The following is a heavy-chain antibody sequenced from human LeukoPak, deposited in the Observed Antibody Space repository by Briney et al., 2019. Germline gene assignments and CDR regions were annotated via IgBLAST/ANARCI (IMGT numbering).Heavy chain of an antibody. Sequence: QTGGSLRLSCAASGFTFSNYGLHWVRQAPGKGLEWVAVIWYDGSNKYYADSVKGRFTISRDNSKNTLYLQMNSLRAEDTAVYYCARDSGIWDIVATPDDYWGQGTLVTVSS. CDR2: IWYDGSNK. D-gene: IGHD5-12*01. V-gene: IGHV3-33*01. J-gene: IGHJ4*02. CDR1: GFTFSNYG. CDR3: ARDSGIWDIVATPDDY.